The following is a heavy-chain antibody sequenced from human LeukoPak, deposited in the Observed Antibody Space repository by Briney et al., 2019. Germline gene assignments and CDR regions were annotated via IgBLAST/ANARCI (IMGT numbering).Heavy chain of an antibody. CDR3: AREYTYYDFWSGRDYYYYMDV. J-gene: IGHJ6*03. D-gene: IGHD3-3*01. CDR2: MRQDGSEK. Sequence: PGGSLRLSCAASRFTFSSYWMSWVRQAPGKGLEWVANMRQDGSEKYYVDSVKGRFTISRDNAKNSLYLQMNSLRAEDTAVYYCAREYTYYDFWSGRDYYYYMDVWGKGTTVTVSS. V-gene: IGHV3-7*01. CDR1: RFTFSSYW.